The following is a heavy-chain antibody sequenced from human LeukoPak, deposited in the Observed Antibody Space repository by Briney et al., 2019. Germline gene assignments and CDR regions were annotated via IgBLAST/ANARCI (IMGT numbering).Heavy chain of an antibody. J-gene: IGHJ4*02. Sequence: GGSLRLSCAASGFTFSSYAMSWVRQAPGKGLEWVSAISGSGGSTYYADSVKGRFTISRDNSKNTLYLQMNSLRAEDTAVYYCAKDTHIVVVTARDYWGQGTLVTVSS. V-gene: IGHV3-23*01. CDR3: AKDTHIVVVTARDY. CDR1: GFTFSSYA. D-gene: IGHD2-21*02. CDR2: ISGSGGST.